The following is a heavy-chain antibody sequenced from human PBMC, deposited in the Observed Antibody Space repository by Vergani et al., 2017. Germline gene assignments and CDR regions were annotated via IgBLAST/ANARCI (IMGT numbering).Heavy chain of an antibody. CDR2: INPNSGNT. CDR1: GYSFTTYD. V-gene: IGHV1-8*03. CDR3: TRGLPRTLTTETYYFDD. J-gene: IGHJ4*02. D-gene: IGHD1-14*01. Sequence: QVQLVQSGAEVKKPGASVKLSCKASGYSFTTYDINWVRQALGHGLEWVGWINPNSGNTGHARRFEGRVTITRDTAISTAYMELSGLYSDDTAVYYCTRGLPRTLTTETYYFDDWGQGTLVSVSP.